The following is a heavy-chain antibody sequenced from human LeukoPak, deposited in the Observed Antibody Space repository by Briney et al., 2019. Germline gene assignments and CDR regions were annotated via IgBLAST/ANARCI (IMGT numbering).Heavy chain of an antibody. CDR2: INHSGST. CDR1: GGSFSGYY. CDR3: ARGYHSVAGTHFYYYYYYMDV. Sequence: SETLSLTCAVYGGSFSGYYWSWIRQPPGKGLEWLGEINHSGSTNYNPSLKSRVTISVDTSKNQFSLKLSSVTAADTAVYYCARGYHSVAGTHFYYYYYYMDVWGKGTTVTVSS. J-gene: IGHJ6*03. V-gene: IGHV4-34*01. D-gene: IGHD6-19*01.